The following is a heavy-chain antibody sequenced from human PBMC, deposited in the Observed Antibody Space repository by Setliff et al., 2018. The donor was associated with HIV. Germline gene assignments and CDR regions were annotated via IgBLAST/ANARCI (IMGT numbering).Heavy chain of an antibody. Sequence: LSLTCAVYGGSFSGFYWAWIRQPPGKGLEYIGSIHYNEKTYYNPSLKSRVTISVDTSKNQFSLKLSSVTAADTAVYYCARVGSGSDYWGQGTLVTVSS. CDR2: IHYNEKT. V-gene: IGHV4-34*01. J-gene: IGHJ4*02. D-gene: IGHD3-10*01. CDR3: ARVGSGSDY. CDR1: GGSFSGFY.